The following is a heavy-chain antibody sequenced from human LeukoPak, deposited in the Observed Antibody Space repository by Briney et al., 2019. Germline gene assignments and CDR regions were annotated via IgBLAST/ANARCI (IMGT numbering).Heavy chain of an antibody. D-gene: IGHD2-2*01. J-gene: IGHJ6*03. CDR3: ARRPPYYQLLSDRDYYYYMDV. CDR1: GFTFSSYT. CDR2: ISTSSSTI. Sequence: PGGSLRLSCAASGFTFSSYTMNWVRQAPGKGLEWISYISTSSSTIYYADSVKGRFTISRDNAKNSLYLQMNSLRAEDTAVYYCARRPPYYQLLSDRDYYYYMDVWGKGATVTVSS. V-gene: IGHV3-48*01.